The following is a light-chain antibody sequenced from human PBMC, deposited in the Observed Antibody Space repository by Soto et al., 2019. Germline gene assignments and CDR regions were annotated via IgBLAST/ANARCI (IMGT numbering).Light chain of an antibody. Sequence: EIVLTQSPGILSLSTGERATLSCRASQRVSSSYLAWYQQKPGQAPRLLIYGASIRATGIPDRFSGSGSGTDFTLTISRLEPEDFAVYYCQQYGSSPYTFGQGTKLEI. V-gene: IGKV3-20*01. J-gene: IGKJ2*01. CDR2: GAS. CDR3: QQYGSSPYT. CDR1: QRVSSSY.